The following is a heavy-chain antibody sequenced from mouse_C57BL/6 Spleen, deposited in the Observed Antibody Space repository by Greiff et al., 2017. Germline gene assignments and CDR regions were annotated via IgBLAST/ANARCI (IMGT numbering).Heavy chain of an antibody. D-gene: IGHD1-1*01. V-gene: IGHV1-39*01. CDR2: INPNNGTT. Sequence: EVKLQQSGPELVKPGASVKISCKASGYSFTDYNMNWVKQSNGKSLEWIGVINPNNGTTRYNQKFKGKATLTVDQSSSTACMQLNVLTSEDSAVYSCARPLDYYCSSYAWFADWGQGTLVTVSA. CDR1: GYSFTDYN. J-gene: IGHJ3*01. CDR3: ARPLDYYCSSYAWFAD.